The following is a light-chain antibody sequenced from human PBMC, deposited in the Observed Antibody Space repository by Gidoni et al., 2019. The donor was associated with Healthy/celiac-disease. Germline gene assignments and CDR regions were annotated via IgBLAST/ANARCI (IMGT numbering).Light chain of an antibody. V-gene: IGKV3-11*01. J-gene: IGKJ5*01. CDR3: QQRSNWSPIT. CDR1: QSVSSY. CDR2: DSS. Sequence: IVLTERPAALSLSTGESGTLSCRASQSVSSYLAWYQQKPGQAHSFLIYDSSNRATRLPSRLSGSASGLDIAFPFCSREHPDFAAYYCQQRSNWSPITFGQGTQLEIK.